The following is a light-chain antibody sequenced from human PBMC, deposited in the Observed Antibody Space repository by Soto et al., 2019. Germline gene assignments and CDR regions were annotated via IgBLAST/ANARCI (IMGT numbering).Light chain of an antibody. CDR1: SSDIGSYNF. CDR2: EVR. CDR3: TSYAGGNIVV. Sequence: QSALTQPSSASGSPGQSVTISCTGTSSDIGSYNFVSWYQQHPGKAPKVMLYEVRKRPSGVPDRFSGSKSGNTASLTVSGLQADDEADYYCTSYAGGNIVVFGGGTKLTVL. J-gene: IGLJ2*01. V-gene: IGLV2-8*01.